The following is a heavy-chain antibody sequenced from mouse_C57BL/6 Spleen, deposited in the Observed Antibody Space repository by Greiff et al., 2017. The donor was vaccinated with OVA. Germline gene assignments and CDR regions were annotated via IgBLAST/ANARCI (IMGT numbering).Heavy chain of an antibody. J-gene: IGHJ4*01. D-gene: IGHD3-3*01. CDR3: ARGGGPPLRGYAMDY. V-gene: IGHV1-78*01. CDR2: IYPRDGST. CDR1: GYTFTDHP. Sequence: VKLMESDAELVKPGASVKISCKVSGYTFTDHPIHWMKQRPEQGLEWIGYIYPRDGSTKYNEKFKGKATVTADKASSTAYMQLNSLTSEDSAVYFCARGGGPPLRGYAMDYWGQGTSVTVSS.